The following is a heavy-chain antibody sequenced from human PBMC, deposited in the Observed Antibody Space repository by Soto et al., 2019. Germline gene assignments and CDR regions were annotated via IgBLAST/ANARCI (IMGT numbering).Heavy chain of an antibody. CDR1: RGSISPFY. D-gene: IGHD2-2*01. J-gene: IGHJ4*02. Sequence: PSETLSLTCTVSRGSISPFYWSWIRQPPGKGLEWIGYISYTGSTNYSPSLKSRVTISVDTSKNQISLKLSSVTAADTAVYYCARFPRTPYCSSTSCYGGTYYFDYWGQGTLVTVSS. CDR3: ARFPRTPYCSSTSCYGGTYYFDY. CDR2: ISYTGST. V-gene: IGHV4-59*12.